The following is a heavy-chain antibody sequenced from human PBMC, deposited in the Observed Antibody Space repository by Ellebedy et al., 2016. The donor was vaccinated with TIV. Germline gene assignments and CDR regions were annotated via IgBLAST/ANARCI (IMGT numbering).Heavy chain of an antibody. CDR3: ARELRGNYFDS. Sequence: GSLRLXXAVSGDSTNSGDWWGWVRQTPGKGLEWIGEIYYSGIANYNPSLKSRVRMSVDESKNHFSLNVESLTAADTAVYYCARELRGNYFDSWGQGTLVTVSS. D-gene: IGHD3-10*01. J-gene: IGHJ4*02. CDR1: GDSTNSGDW. V-gene: IGHV4-4*02. CDR2: IYYSGIA.